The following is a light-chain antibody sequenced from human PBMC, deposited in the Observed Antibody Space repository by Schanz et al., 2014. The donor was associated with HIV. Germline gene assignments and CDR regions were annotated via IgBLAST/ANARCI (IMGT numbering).Light chain of an antibody. CDR3: QQFNLWPVT. V-gene: IGKV3-15*01. J-gene: IGKJ5*01. Sequence: EVVMTQSPATLSVSPGERATLSCRASQSISFNVAWYQQKPGQAPRLVMYDAATRATGIPARFSGSWSGTEFTLTINSLQSEDSAVYFCQQFNLWPVTFGQGTRLEIK. CDR1: QSISFN. CDR2: DAA.